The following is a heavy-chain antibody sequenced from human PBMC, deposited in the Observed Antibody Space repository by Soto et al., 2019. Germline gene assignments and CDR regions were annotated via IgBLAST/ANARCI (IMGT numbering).Heavy chain of an antibody. CDR3: AKDNRRLWAAAVSDY. CDR1: GFTFSSYA. J-gene: IGHJ4*02. D-gene: IGHD6-13*01. CDR2: ISGSGGST. Sequence: GGSLRLSCAASGFTFSSYAMSWVRQAPGKGLEWVSAISGSGGSTYYADSVKGRFTISRDNSKNTLYLQMNSLRAEDTAVYYCAKDNRRLWAAAVSDYWGQGTLVTVSS. V-gene: IGHV3-23*01.